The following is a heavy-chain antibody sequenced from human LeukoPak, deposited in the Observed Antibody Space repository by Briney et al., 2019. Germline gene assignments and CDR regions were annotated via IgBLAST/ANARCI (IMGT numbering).Heavy chain of an antibody. CDR3: TKEVETGDV. V-gene: IGHV3-30*18. CDR2: ILYDGSNQ. CDR1: GFTFRNYG. J-gene: IGHJ6*02. Sequence: QPGGSLRLSCAASGFTFRNYGMHWVRQAPGTGLEWVALILYDGSNQYYADSVKGRFTISRDNSKSKVFLQMNSLRVEDTAVYYCTKEVETGDVWGQGTTVTVSS.